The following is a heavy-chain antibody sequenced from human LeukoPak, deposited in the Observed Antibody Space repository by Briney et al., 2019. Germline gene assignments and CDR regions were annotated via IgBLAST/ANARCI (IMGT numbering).Heavy chain of an antibody. J-gene: IGHJ6*03. V-gene: IGHV5-51*01. CDR1: GYSFTSYW. Sequence: GESLKISCKGSGYSFTSYWIGWVRQMPGKGLEWMGIIYPGDSDTRYSPSFQGQVTISADKSISTAYLQWSSLKASDTAMYYCARHAMTTVTRGGYYYYYYMDVWGKGATVTVSS. D-gene: IGHD4-17*01. CDR2: IYPGDSDT. CDR3: ARHAMTTVTRGGYYYYYYMDV.